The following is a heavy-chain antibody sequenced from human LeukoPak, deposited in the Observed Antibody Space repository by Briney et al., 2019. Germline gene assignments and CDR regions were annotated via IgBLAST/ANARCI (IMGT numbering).Heavy chain of an antibody. D-gene: IGHD4-17*01. CDR2: INTDGSST. J-gene: IGHJ4*02. V-gene: IGHV3-74*01. Sequence: GGSLRLSCAASGFTFSNCWMHWVRQAPGKGLVWVSRINTDGSSTSYADSVKGRFTISRDNAKNTLYLQMNSLRAEDTAVYYCASSTVTTEVYWGQGTLVTVSS. CDR3: ASSTVTTEVY. CDR1: GFTFSNCW.